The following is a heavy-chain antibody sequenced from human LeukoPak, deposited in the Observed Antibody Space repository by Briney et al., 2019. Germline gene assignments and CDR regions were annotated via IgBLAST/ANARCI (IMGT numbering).Heavy chain of an antibody. Sequence: PGGSLRLSCAASGFTFSGSAMHWVRQASGKGLEWVGRIRSRANSYATAYAASVKGRFTISRDDPKNTAYLQMNSLKTEDTAVYYCTRGMAAAAPIEGYWGQGTLVTVSS. J-gene: IGHJ4*02. D-gene: IGHD6-13*01. V-gene: IGHV3-73*01. CDR3: TRGMAAAAPIEGY. CDR1: GFTFSGSA. CDR2: IRSRANSYAT.